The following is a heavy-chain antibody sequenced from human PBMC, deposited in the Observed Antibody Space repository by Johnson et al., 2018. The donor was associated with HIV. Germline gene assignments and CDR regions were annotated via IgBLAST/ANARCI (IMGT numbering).Heavy chain of an antibody. CDR3: ATSGSHFAFDI. CDR1: GFTFSSYG. V-gene: IGHV3-30*02. Sequence: QVQLVESGGGVVQPGGSLRLSCAASGFTFSSYGMHWVRQAPGKGLEWVAFIWYDDSNEYYGESVKGRFTISRDNSNNTLYLQMSSLRAEDTAVYYCATSGSHFAFDIWGQGTMVTVSS. J-gene: IGHJ3*02. CDR2: IWYDDSNE. D-gene: IGHD1-26*01.